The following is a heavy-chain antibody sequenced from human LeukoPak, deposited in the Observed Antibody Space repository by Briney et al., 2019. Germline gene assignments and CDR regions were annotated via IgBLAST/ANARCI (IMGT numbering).Heavy chain of an antibody. CDR1: GGSICSYY. V-gene: IGHV4-59*01. J-gene: IGHJ4*02. CDR3: ARSRKRWDSSGPYYFDY. D-gene: IGHD3-22*01. CDR2: IYYSGST. Sequence: SETLSLTCTVSGGSICSYYWSWIRQPPGKGLEWIGYIYYSGSTNYNPSLKSRVTISVDTSKNQFSLKLSSVTAADTAVYYCARSRKRWDSSGPYYFDYWGQGTLVTVSS.